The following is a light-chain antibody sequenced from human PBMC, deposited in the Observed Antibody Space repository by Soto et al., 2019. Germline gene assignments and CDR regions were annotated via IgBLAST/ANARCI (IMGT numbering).Light chain of an antibody. CDR2: DAS. Sequence: DIQMTQSPSSLSASVGDRVTITCQASQDISNYLNWYQQKPGKAPKLLIYDASNLETGVPSRFSGSGSGTHVTFTISSLQPEDIATYYCQQYDNLPYTFGQGTKLEIK. J-gene: IGKJ2*01. V-gene: IGKV1-33*01. CDR1: QDISNY. CDR3: QQYDNLPYT.